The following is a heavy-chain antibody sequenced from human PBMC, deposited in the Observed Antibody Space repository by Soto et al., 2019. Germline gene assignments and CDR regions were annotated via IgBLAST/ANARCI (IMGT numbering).Heavy chain of an antibody. D-gene: IGHD3-22*01. J-gene: IGHJ4*02. V-gene: IGHV1-3*01. CDR2: INAGNGNT. CDR1: GYTFTSYA. Sequence: ASVKVSCKASGYTFTSYAMHWVRQAPGQRLEWMGWINAGNGNTKYSQKFQGRVTITRDTSASTAYMELSSVTAADTAVYYCARGPAANYYDSSGYDIWGQGTLVTVSS. CDR3: ARGPAANYYDSSGYDI.